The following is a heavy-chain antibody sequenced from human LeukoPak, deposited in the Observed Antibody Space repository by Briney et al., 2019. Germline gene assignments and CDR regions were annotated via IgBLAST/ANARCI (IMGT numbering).Heavy chain of an antibody. CDR1: GGSISSSSYY. J-gene: IGHJ6*03. CDR3: ARHAALSEGYYYYYYMDV. D-gene: IGHD2-15*01. CDR2: IYYSGST. V-gene: IGHV4-39*01. Sequence: ASETLSLTCTVSGGSISSSSYYWGWIRQPPGKGLEWIGSIYYSGSTYYNPSLKSRVTISVDTSKNQFSLKLSSVTAADTAVYYCARHAALSEGYYYYYYMDVWGKGTTVTISS.